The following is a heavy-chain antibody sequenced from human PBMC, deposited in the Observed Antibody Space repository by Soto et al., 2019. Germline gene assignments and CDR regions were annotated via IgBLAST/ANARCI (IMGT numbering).Heavy chain of an antibody. J-gene: IGHJ4*02. CDR2: INHSGST. CDR3: ARGPDCGGDCYRFDY. CDR1: GGYFSGYY. Sequence: TSETLSVTCAVYGGYFSGYYWSWIRQTPGKGLEWIGEINHSGSTNYNPSLKSRVTISVDTSKNQFSLKLSSVTAADTAVYYCARGPDCGGDCYRFDYWGQGTLVTVS. V-gene: IGHV4-34*01. D-gene: IGHD2-21*01.